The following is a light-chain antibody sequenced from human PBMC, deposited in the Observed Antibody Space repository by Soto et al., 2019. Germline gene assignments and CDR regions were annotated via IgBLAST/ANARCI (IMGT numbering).Light chain of an antibody. CDR3: QQYNNWPRT. CDR1: QSVSSS. CDR2: GAS. J-gene: IGKJ1*01. V-gene: IGKV3-15*01. Sequence: EIVMTQSPATLSGSPGERATLSCRASQSVSSSLAWYQQKPGQAPRLLIYGASTRATGIPARFSGSGSGTEFTLTISSLQSEDFAVYYCQQYNNWPRTFGQGTKVEIK.